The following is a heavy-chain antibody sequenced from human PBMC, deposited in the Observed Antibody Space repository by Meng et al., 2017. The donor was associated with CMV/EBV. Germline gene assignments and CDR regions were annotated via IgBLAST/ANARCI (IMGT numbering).Heavy chain of an antibody. CDR2: ISGGST. V-gene: IGHV3-38-3*01. CDR1: GFTFSMYA. Sequence: GESLKISCAASGFTFSMYAMSWVRQAPGKGLEWVSSISGGSTYYADSRKGRFTISRDNSKNTLHLQMNSLRAEDTAVYYCKKVSPTETPHGGQRVDVWGQGTTVTVSS. D-gene: IGHD4-23*01. CDR3: KKVSPTETPHGGQRVDV. J-gene: IGHJ6*02.